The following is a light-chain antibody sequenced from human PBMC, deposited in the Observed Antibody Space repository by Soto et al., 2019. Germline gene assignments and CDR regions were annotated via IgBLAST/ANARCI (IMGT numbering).Light chain of an antibody. V-gene: IGKV3-11*01. CDR3: QQRSNWPRK. CDR1: QSVSTY. J-gene: IGKJ1*01. CDR2: DAY. Sequence: EIVLTQSPATLSLSPGERATLSCRASQSVSTYLAWYQQRPGQAPRLLIYDAYNRATDIPARFSGSGSGTDFTLTISSLEPEDFAVYYCQQRSNWPRKFGQGTEVEIK.